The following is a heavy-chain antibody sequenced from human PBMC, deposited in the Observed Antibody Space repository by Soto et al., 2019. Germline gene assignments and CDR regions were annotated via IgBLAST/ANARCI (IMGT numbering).Heavy chain of an antibody. V-gene: IGHV1-2*04. CDR1: GGTFRSYA. CDR2: INPNSGGT. Sequence: ASVKVSCKASGGTFRSYAISWVRQAPGQGLEWMGWINPNSGGTNYAQKFQGWVTMTRDTSISTAYMELSRLRSDDTAVYYCARAPPDPLSDILTGYYNPALDYWGQETLVTVSS. CDR3: ARAPPDPLSDILTGYYNPALDY. D-gene: IGHD3-9*01. J-gene: IGHJ4*02.